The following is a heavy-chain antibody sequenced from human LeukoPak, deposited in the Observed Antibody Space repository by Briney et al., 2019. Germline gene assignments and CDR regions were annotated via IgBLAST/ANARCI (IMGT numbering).Heavy chain of an antibody. D-gene: IGHD2-15*01. CDR2: ISSSSNYI. V-gene: IGHV3-21*01. J-gene: IGHJ6*04. CDR1: GFTFISYN. CDR3: ARGYYYGLDV. Sequence: GGSLRLSCEASGFTFISYNMNWVRQAPGKGLEWVSSISSSSNYICYADSVKGRFTISRDNAKNSLYLQMNSLRAEDTAVYYCARGYYYGLDVWGKGTTVTVSS.